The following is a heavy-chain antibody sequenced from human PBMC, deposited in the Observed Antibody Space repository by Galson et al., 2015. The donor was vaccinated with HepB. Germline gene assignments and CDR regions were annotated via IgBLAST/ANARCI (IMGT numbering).Heavy chain of an antibody. V-gene: IGHV1-69*13. D-gene: IGHD6-6*01. J-gene: IGHJ6*03. CDR2: IIPIFGTA. CDR1: GGTFSSYA. CDR3: ASPYSSSSGGRYYYYYYMDV. Sequence: SVKVSCKASGGTFSSYAISWVRQAPGQGLEWMGGIIPIFGTANYAQKFQGRVTITADESTSTAYMELSSLRSEDTAVYYCASPYSSSSGGRYYYYYYMDVWGKGTTVTVSS.